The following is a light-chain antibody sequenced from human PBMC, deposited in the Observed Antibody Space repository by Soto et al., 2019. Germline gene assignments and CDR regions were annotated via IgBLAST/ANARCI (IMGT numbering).Light chain of an antibody. V-gene: IGLV1-44*01. CDR2: SNN. CDR3: AAWDDSLNGPL. J-gene: IGLJ1*01. CDR1: SSNIGSNT. Sequence: QSALTQPPSASGTPGQRVTISCSGSSSNIGSNTVNWYQQLPGTAPKLLIYSNNQRPSGVPDRFSGSKSGTSASLAISGLQSEDEADYYCAAWDDSLNGPLFGTGTKVTVL.